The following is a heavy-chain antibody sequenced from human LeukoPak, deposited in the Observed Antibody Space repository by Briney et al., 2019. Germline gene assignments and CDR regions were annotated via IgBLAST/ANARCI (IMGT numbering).Heavy chain of an antibody. CDR3: VKDRTGYYAYSFDL. D-gene: IGHD3-9*01. CDR2: INWNSGML. Sequence: GRSLRLSCAASGFTFDDYAMHWVRQAPGKGLVWVAGINWNSGMLGYADSVKGRFTISRDNARNSLSLQMNGLRAEDMALYYCVKDRTGYYAYSFDLWGQGTLVTVS. CDR1: GFTFDDYA. V-gene: IGHV3-9*03. J-gene: IGHJ3*01.